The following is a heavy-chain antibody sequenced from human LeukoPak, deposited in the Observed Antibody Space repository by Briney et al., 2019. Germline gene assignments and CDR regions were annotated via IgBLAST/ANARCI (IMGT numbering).Heavy chain of an antibody. J-gene: IGHJ6*03. D-gene: IGHD2-2*01. Sequence: GGSLRLSCAASGFTFSSYEMNWVRQAPGKGLEWVSYISSSGSTIYYADSVKGRFTISRDNAKNSLYLQMNSLRAEDTAVYYCARVGAQYSSRVTCYYYMDVWGKGTTVTVSS. CDR3: ARVGAQYSSRVTCYYYMDV. CDR1: GFTFSSYE. CDR2: ISSSGSTI. V-gene: IGHV3-48*03.